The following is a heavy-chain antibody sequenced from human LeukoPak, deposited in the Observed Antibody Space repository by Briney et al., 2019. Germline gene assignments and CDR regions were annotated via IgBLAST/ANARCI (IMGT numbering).Heavy chain of an antibody. CDR1: GGSFTSYY. Sequence: SETLSLTCTVSGGSFTSYYWSWIRQPPGKGLEWIGYIYTSGNTNYNPSLKSRVTMSVDTSKNQFSLRLSSVTAADTAVYYCARRYYYNLGSFPFDFWGQGTLVTVSS. V-gene: IGHV4-4*09. J-gene: IGHJ4*02. D-gene: IGHD3-10*01. CDR3: ARRYYYNLGSFPFDF. CDR2: IYTSGNT.